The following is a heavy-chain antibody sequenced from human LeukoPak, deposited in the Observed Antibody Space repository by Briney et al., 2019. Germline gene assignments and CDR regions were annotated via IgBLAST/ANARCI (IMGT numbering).Heavy chain of an antibody. CDR3: ARAADAHDLYDSSGYYLGY. D-gene: IGHD3-22*01. CDR2: IFPSGGEI. Sequence: GGSLRLSCAASGFTFSTFAMIWVRQPPGKGLEWVSSIFPSGGEIHYADSVRGRFTISRDNSKSTLSLQMNSLRAEDTAVYYCARAADAHDLYDSSGYYLGYWGQGTLVTVSS. J-gene: IGHJ4*02. V-gene: IGHV3-23*01. CDR1: GFTFSTFA.